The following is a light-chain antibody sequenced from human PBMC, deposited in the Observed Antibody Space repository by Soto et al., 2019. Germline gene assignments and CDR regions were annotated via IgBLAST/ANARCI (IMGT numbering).Light chain of an antibody. V-gene: IGKV1-5*03. CDR3: QQYDSLVT. J-gene: IGKJ3*01. Sequence: DIQMTQSPSTLSASVGDRVTITCRASPGISGWVAWYQQKPGKAPKLLIYQVSSSESGGPSRFSGSGSGTEFALTISSMQPDDFATYDGQQYDSLVTFGPGTKVDIK. CDR1: PGISGW. CDR2: QVS.